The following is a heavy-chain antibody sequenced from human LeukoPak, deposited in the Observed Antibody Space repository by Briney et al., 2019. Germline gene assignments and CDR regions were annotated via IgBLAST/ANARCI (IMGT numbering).Heavy chain of an antibody. D-gene: IGHD6-19*01. CDR3: AEPQRTLAMAETNWFFDL. Sequence: GGSLRLSFAAPGVTFTSYAMIWVRQAPGKGLEWVSTITGSGDGIYYTNSVKGRFTISRDNSKYTLHLQMNSLRTEDTAIYYCAEPQRTLAMAETNWFFDLWGRGTLVTVSS. J-gene: IGHJ2*01. CDR2: ITGSGDGI. CDR1: GVTFTSYA. V-gene: IGHV3-23*01.